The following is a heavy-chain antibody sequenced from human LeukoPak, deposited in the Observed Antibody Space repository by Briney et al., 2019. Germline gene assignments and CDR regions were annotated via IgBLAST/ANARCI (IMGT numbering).Heavy chain of an antibody. CDR1: GFTFSSYG. Sequence: GGSLRLSCAASGFTFSSYGMHWVRQAPGKGLEWVAVIWYDGSNKYYADSVKGRFTISRDNSKNTLYLQMNSLRAEDTAVYYCARDGVDYYDSSGYAYNWFDPWGQGTLVIVSS. D-gene: IGHD3-22*01. CDR3: ARDGVDYYDSSGYAYNWFDP. CDR2: IWYDGSNK. V-gene: IGHV3-33*01. J-gene: IGHJ5*02.